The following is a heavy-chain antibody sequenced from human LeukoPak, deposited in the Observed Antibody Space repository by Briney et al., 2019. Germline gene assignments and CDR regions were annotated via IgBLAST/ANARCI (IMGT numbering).Heavy chain of an antibody. V-gene: IGHV3-23*01. Sequence: PGGSLRLSCAASGFTFSSYAMSWVRQAPGKGLEWVSAISGSGGSTYYADSVKGRFTISRDNSKNTLYLQMNSLRAEDTAVYYCVSHRTPTYDFWSGSLGYWGQGTLVTVSS. D-gene: IGHD3-3*01. CDR3: VSHRTPTYDFWSGSLGY. J-gene: IGHJ4*02. CDR2: ISGSGGST. CDR1: GFTFSSYA.